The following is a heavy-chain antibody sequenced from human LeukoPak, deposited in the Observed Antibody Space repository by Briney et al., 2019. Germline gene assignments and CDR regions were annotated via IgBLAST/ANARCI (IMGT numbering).Heavy chain of an antibody. CDR3: ATQGRLHAFDV. J-gene: IGHJ3*01. CDR1: GYIFPTSW. Sequence: GESLKISCTGSGYIFPTSWIAWVRQMPGKGLEWMGNIYPADSDIRYSPSFQGQVTISADKSISTAYLQWNSLKASDTAMYYCATQGRLHAFDVWGQGTTVTVSS. CDR2: IYPADSDI. V-gene: IGHV5-51*01. D-gene: IGHD3-16*01.